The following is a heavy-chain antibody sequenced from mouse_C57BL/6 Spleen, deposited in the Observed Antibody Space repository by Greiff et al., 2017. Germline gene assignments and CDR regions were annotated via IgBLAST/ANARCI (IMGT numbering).Heavy chain of an antibody. J-gene: IGHJ1*03. CDR1: GFTFSDYG. V-gene: IGHV5-17*01. CDR3: ARGALGRGYLDV. D-gene: IGHD4-1*01. CDR2: ISSGSSTI. Sequence: DVKLVESGGGLVKPGGSLKLSCAASGFTFSDYGMHWVRQAPEKGLEWVAYISSGSSTIYYADTVKGRFTISRANAKNPLFLQMTSLRSEDKAMYYCARGALGRGYLDVWGTGTTVTVSS.